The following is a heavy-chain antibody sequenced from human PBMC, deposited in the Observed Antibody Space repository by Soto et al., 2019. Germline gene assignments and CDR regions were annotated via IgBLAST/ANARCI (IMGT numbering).Heavy chain of an antibody. CDR3: ARDKDVLINMVRGVILYGMDV. CDR2: INPYSGDT. J-gene: IGHJ6*02. V-gene: IGHV1-2*04. D-gene: IGHD3-10*01. CDR1: GYAFTAYY. Sequence: QEQLVQSGAEVKKPGASVKVSCKASGYAFTAYYIHWVRQAPGQGLEWMGWINPYSGDTNYAQKFQRWVTMTRDTSISTAYMELSRLKSDDTAVYYCARDKDVLINMVRGVILYGMDVWGQGTTVTVAS.